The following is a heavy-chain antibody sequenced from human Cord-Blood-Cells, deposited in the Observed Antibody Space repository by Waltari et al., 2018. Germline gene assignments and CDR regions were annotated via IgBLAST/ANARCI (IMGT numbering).Heavy chain of an antibody. CDR1: GYTFTSYD. Sequence: QVQLVQSGAEVKKPGASVKVSCKASGYTFTSYDINWVRQATGQGLEWMGWMNPNSGNTGYAKKFQGRVTMTRNTSISTAYMELSSLRSEDTAVYYCARVGTYCSSTSCYYWFDPWGQGTLVTVSS. CDR2: MNPNSGNT. J-gene: IGHJ5*02. V-gene: IGHV1-8*01. D-gene: IGHD2-2*01. CDR3: ARVGTYCSSTSCYYWFDP.